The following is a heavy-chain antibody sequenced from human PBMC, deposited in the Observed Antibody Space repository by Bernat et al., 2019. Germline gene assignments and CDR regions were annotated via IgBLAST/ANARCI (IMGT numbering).Heavy chain of an antibody. J-gene: IGHJ4*02. V-gene: IGHV3-48*02. CDR2: ISGSSTTI. CDR3: ARAAGDGRHSFEY. D-gene: IGHD2-21*01. Sequence: EVQLVESGGDLVQPGGSLRLSCAASGFTFSLYSMNWLRQAPGKGLEWISYISGSSTTICYADSVKGRYTISRDNANNSLNLQMNGLGDEDAAVYYCARAAGDGRHSFEYWGQGALVTVSS. CDR1: GFTFSLYS.